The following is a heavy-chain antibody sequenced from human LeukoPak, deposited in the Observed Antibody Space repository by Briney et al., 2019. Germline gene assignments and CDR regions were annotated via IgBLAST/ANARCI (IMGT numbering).Heavy chain of an antibody. CDR1: GYTFTSHG. Sequence: GASVKVSCKGSGYTFTSHGLSWVRKAPGQGLEWMGRISPYNGDTKYAQKIQDRVTMTTDTTTSTAYMELRSLRSDDTAVYYCARNRGSYCSGDTCYAPDIDYWGQGTLVTVPS. V-gene: IGHV1-18*01. CDR3: ARNRGSYCSGDTCYAPDIDY. CDR2: ISPYNGDT. D-gene: IGHD2-15*01. J-gene: IGHJ4*02.